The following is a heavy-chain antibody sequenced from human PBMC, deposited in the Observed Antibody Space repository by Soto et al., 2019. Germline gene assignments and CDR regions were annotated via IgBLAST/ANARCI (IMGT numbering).Heavy chain of an antibody. D-gene: IGHD3-22*01. CDR2: INPSGGST. J-gene: IGHJ3*02. CDR1: GYTFTSYY. CDR3: ARGVDRITLIVVVIASPLDVFDI. V-gene: IGHV1-46*01. Sequence: VASVKVSCKASGYTFTSYYMHWVRQAPGQGLEWMGIINPSGGSTSYAQKFQGRVTMTRDTSTSTVYMELSSLRSEDTAVYYCARGVDRITLIVVVIASPLDVFDIWGQGQWSPSPQ.